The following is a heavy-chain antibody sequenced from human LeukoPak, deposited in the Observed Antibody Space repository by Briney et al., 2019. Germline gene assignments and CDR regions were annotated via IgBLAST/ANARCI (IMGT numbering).Heavy chain of an antibody. J-gene: IGHJ4*02. D-gene: IGHD3-22*01. CDR1: GYTFTGYY. CDR3: ARLGYYYDSSGYSFQWYFDY. Sequence: VASVKVSCKASGYTFTGYYMHWVRQAPGQGLEWMGWINPNSGGTNYAQKFQGRVTMTRDASISTAYMELSRLRSDDTAVYYCARLGYYYDSSGYSFQWYFDYWGQGTLVTVSS. CDR2: INPNSGGT. V-gene: IGHV1-2*02.